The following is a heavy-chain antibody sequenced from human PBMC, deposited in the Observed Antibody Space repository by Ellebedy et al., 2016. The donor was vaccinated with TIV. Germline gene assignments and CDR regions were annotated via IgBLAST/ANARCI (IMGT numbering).Heavy chain of an antibody. CDR1: GGSISSDY. V-gene: IGHV4-59*01. CDR3: ARATVTTYYDVFDI. D-gene: IGHD4-17*01. J-gene: IGHJ3*02. CDR2: IHYSGST. Sequence: SETLSLXXTLSGGSISSDYWTWIRQLPGKGLEWIGFIHYSGSTIYNPSLKSRVTISVDTAKNQFSLRLSSVTAADTAVFYCARATVTTYYDVFDIWGQGTMVTVSS.